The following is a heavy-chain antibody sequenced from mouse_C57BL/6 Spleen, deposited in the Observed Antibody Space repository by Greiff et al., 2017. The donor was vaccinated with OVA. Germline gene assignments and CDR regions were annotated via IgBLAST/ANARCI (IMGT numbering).Heavy chain of an antibody. J-gene: IGHJ4*01. CDR1: GYTFTDYN. CDR2: INPNNGVT. CDR3: ARYPGAMDY. V-gene: IGHV1-22*01. Sequence: SGPELVKPGASVKMSCKASGYTFTDYNMPLVNHPHVKIPAVILYINPNNGVTSYNQKFKGKATLTVNKSSSTAYMELRSLTSEDSAVYYCARYPGAMDYWGQGTSVTVSS.